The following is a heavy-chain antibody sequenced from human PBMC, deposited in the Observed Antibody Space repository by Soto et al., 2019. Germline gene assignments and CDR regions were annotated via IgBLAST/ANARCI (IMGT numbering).Heavy chain of an antibody. V-gene: IGHV3-21*01. CDR1: GFTFSSYA. CDR3: ARLLHYYDGSGYSAY. Sequence: GGSLRLSCAASGFTFSSYAMNWVRQAPGKGLEWVSSISSSSTYIYYADSVKGRFTISRDNAKNSLYLQMNSLRAEDTAVYYCARLLHYYDGSGYSAYWGQGTLVTVSS. D-gene: IGHD3-22*01. J-gene: IGHJ4*02. CDR2: ISSSSTYI.